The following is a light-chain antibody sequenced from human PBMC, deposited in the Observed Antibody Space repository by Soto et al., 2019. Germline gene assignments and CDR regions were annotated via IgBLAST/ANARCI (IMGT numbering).Light chain of an antibody. Sequence: QSALTQPASVSGSHGQSITISCTGTSSDVGAYNFVSWYRQHPGKAPKLIIYNVSDRPSGVSNRFSGSKSANTASLTISGLQAEDEADYYCTSSTSRGTYVFGTGTKLTVL. CDR3: TSSTSRGTYV. CDR2: NVS. J-gene: IGLJ1*01. CDR1: SSDVGAYNF. V-gene: IGLV2-14*03.